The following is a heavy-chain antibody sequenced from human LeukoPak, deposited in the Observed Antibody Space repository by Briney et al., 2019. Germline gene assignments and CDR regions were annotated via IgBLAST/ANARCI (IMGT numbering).Heavy chain of an antibody. D-gene: IGHD1-26*01. J-gene: IGHJ1*01. V-gene: IGHV3-21*04. Sequence: PGGSLRLSCAASGFTFSDHSMNWVRQAPGKGLEWVSFISSSNGYTKYADSVRGRFTISRDNAKNSLYLQMNSLRAEDTAVYYCARANSGSHSYFQHWGQGTLVTVSS. CDR3: ARANSGSHSYFQH. CDR2: ISSSNGYT. CDR1: GFTFSDHS.